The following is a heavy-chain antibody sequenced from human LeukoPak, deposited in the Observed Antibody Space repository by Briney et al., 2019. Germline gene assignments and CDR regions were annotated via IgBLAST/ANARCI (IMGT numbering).Heavy chain of an antibody. CDR3: ARAPVLLWFGDLAEGAFDI. V-gene: IGHV3-23*01. J-gene: IGHJ3*02. CDR1: GFTFSGSA. D-gene: IGHD3-10*01. Sequence: PGGSLRLSCAASGFTFSGSAMSWVRQAPGEGLEWVSLISYSGANSYYTDSVKGRFTISRDNAKNSLYLQMNSLRAEDTAVYYCARAPVLLWFGDLAEGAFDIWGQGTMVTVSS. CDR2: ISYSGANS.